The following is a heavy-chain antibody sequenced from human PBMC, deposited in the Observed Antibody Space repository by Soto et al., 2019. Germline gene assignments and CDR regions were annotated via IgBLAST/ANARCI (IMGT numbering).Heavy chain of an antibody. CDR2: INGHGDDT. J-gene: IGHJ4*02. CDR1: GFTFSSFSSYA. Sequence: EVQLLESGGDLVQPGGSLRLSCVVSGFTFSSFSSYAMSWVRQAPGKGLEWVSTINGHGDDTDHADSVKGRFTISRDNFKNTLFLQLNSLRAEDTAVYYCATRGRHYFDFWGQGTLLTVSS. CDR3: ATRGRHYFDF. V-gene: IGHV3-23*01.